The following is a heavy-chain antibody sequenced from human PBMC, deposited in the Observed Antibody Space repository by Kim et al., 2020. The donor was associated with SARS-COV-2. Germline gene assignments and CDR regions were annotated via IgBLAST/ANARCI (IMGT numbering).Heavy chain of an antibody. Sequence: SLKSRVTISVDTSKNQFSLKLSSVTAADTAVYYCARGITMVRGVPPRFDPWGQGTLVTVSS. CDR3: ARGITMVRGVPPRFDP. D-gene: IGHD3-10*01. J-gene: IGHJ5*02. V-gene: IGHV4-34*01.